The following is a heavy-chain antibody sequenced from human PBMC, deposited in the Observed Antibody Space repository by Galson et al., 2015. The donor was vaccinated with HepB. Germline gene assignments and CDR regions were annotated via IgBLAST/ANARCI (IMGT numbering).Heavy chain of an antibody. CDR3: ATTAVVVPAAIDY. D-gene: IGHD2-2*01. V-gene: IGHV3-30*03. J-gene: IGHJ4*02. CDR1: GFTFSSYG. CDR2: ISYDGSNK. Sequence: SLRLSCAASGFTFSSYGMHWVRQAPGKGLEWVAVISYDGSNKYYADSVKGRFTISRDNSKNTLYLQMNSLRAEDTAVYYCATTAVVVPAAIDYWGQGTLVTVSS.